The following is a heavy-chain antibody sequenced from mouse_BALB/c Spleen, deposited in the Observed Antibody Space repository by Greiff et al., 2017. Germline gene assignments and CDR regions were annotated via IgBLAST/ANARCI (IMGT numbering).Heavy chain of an antibody. CDR2: IAPGSGST. V-gene: IGHV1-77*01. CDR3: ARSYGNYEDAMDY. D-gene: IGHD2-10*02. J-gene: IGHJ4*01. CDR1: GFNIKDTY. Sequence: QVQLQQSGAELVKPGASVKLSCTASGFNIKDTYMHWVKQRPGQGLEWIGRIAPGSGSTYYNEMFKGKATLTVDTSSSTAYIQLSSLSSEDSAVYFCARSYGNYEDAMDYWGQGTSVTVSS.